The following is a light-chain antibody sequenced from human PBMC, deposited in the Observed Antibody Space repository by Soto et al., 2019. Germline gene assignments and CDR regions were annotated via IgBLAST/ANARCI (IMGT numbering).Light chain of an antibody. J-gene: IGLJ1*01. Sequence: QSALTQPPSVSGSPGQSVTISCTGTSSDIGGYNYVSWYQQLPGKAPKLMIYDVSKRPSGVPDRFSGSNSGNTASLTISGRQAEDEADYYCCSYGGTTHVFGAGTKVTVL. CDR2: DVS. CDR1: SSDIGGYNY. V-gene: IGLV2-11*01. CDR3: CSYGGTTHV.